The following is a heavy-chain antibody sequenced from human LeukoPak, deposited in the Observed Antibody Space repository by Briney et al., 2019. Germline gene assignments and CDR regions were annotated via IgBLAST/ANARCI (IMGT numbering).Heavy chain of an antibody. Sequence: ASVKVSCKASGYIFTTYDINWVRQATGQGLEWMGWMNPSSGNTGYTQKFQGRVTMTRNTSISTAYMELSSLRSEDTAVYYCARGRGSGHKENWFDPWGQGTLVTVSS. CDR1: GYIFTTYD. CDR2: MNPSSGNT. D-gene: IGHD6-19*01. V-gene: IGHV1-8*01. J-gene: IGHJ5*02. CDR3: ARGRGSGHKENWFDP.